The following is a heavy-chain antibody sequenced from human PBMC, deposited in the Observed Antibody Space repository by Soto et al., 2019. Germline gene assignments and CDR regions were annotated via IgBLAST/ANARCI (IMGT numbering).Heavy chain of an antibody. CDR2: IYHSGST. CDR1: GGSISSGGYS. V-gene: IGHV4-30-2*01. D-gene: IGHD5-18*01. J-gene: IGHJ4*02. CDR3: ARGRWVVRQGYSPYFDC. Sequence: PSETLSLTCTVSGGSISSGGYSWSWIRQPPGKGLEWIGYIYHSGSTYYNPSLKSRVTISVDRSKNQFSLNLSSVTAADTAIYYCARGRWVVRQGYSPYFDCWGQGTLVTVSS.